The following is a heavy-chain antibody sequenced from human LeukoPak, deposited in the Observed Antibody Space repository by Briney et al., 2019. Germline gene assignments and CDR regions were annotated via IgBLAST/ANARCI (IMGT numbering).Heavy chain of an antibody. CDR1: GYTFTSYD. Sequence: GASVKVSCKASGYTFTSYDINWVRQATGQGPEWMGWMNPNSGNTGYAEKFQGRVTMTRNTSKSTAYMELSSLTSEDTAVYYCARAEASRSSGKILGYWGQGTLVTVSS. D-gene: IGHD1-26*01. V-gene: IGHV1-8*01. J-gene: IGHJ4*02. CDR3: ARAEASRSSGKILGY. CDR2: MNPNSGNT.